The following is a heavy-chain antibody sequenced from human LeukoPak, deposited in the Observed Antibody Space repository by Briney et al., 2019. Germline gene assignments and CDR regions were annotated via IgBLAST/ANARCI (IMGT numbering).Heavy chain of an antibody. Sequence: GGSLRLSCAASGFTFSSYSVNWVRQAPGKGLEWVSSISSCSSYIYYADSVKGRFTISRDNAKNSLYLQMNSLRAEDTAVYYCARDLASLYSSSSQDAFDIWGQGTMVTVSS. CDR2: ISSCSSYI. CDR3: ARDLASLYSSSSQDAFDI. D-gene: IGHD6-6*01. CDR1: GFTFSSYS. V-gene: IGHV3-21*01. J-gene: IGHJ3*02.